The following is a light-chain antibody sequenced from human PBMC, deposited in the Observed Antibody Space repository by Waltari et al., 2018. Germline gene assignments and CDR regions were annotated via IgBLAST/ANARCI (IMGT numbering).Light chain of an antibody. J-gene: IGKJ4*01. CDR2: DAS. CDR3: QQRFNWHLT. Sequence: EIVLAQSPATLSLSPGERAALSCRASQSVSRFLAWYQHKPGQAPRLIIYDASTRATGIPARFSGSGSGTDLTLTISSLEPEDFAVYYWQQRFNWHLTFGGGNEVEIK. CDR1: QSVSRF. V-gene: IGKV3-11*01.